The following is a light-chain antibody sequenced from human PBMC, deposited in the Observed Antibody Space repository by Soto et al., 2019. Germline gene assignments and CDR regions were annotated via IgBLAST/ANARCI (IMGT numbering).Light chain of an antibody. Sequence: QSVLTQPPSASGTPGQRVTISCSGSNSNVGVNFVYWYQHLPGTAPKLLIYRNDQRPSGVPDRFSGSKSGTSSSLAISGLRYEDEADYYCAAWDDSLRGRVFGTGTKVTVL. CDR3: AAWDDSLRGRV. CDR2: RND. CDR1: NSNVGVNF. J-gene: IGLJ1*01. V-gene: IGLV1-47*01.